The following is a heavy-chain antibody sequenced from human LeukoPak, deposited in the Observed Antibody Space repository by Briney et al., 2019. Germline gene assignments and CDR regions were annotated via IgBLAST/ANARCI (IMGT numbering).Heavy chain of an antibody. CDR1: GGSFSGYY. V-gene: IGHV4-34*01. CDR2: INHSGST. J-gene: IGHJ6*03. CDR3: ARTNYDFWSGYYTNPGKKRSPKYYMDV. D-gene: IGHD3-3*01. Sequence: SETLSLTCAVYGGSFSGYYWSWIRQPPGKGLEWLGEINHSGSTNYNPSLKSRVTISVDTSKNQFSLKLSSVTAADTAVYYCARTNYDFWSGYYTNPGKKRSPKYYMDVWGKGTTVTVSS.